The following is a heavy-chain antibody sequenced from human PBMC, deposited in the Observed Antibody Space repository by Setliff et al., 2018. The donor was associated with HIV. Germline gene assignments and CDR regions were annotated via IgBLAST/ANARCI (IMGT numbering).Heavy chain of an antibody. CDR2: MFRTGTS. D-gene: IGHD6-13*01. V-gene: IGHV4-38-2*01. CDR1: GYSIRSGYY. Sequence: LSLTCAVSGYSIRSGYYWGWIRQSPGKGLEWIGTMFRTGTSYYNPSLTSRVTISQDTSKNQFSLKLRSVTAADTAVYYCARTLIAAAGTFDYWGQGTLVTVSS. CDR3: ARTLIAAAGTFDY. J-gene: IGHJ4*02.